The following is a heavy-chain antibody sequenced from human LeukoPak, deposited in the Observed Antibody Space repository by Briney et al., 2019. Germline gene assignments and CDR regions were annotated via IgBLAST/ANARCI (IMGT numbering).Heavy chain of an antibody. CDR2: INSDGSST. CDR1: GFTFSSYW. J-gene: IGHJ4*02. V-gene: IGHV3-74*01. CDR3: ARELNTYYYDSSGYSVGY. Sequence: PGGSLRLSCAASGFTFSSYWMHWVRQAPGKGLVWVSRINSDGSSTSYADSVKGRFTISRDNAKNTLYLQMNSPRAEDTAVYYCARELNTYYYDSSGYSVGYWGQGTLVTVSS. D-gene: IGHD3-22*01.